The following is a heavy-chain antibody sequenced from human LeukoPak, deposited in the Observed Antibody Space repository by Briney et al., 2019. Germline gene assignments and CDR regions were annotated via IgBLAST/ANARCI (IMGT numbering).Heavy chain of an antibody. D-gene: IGHD3-3*01. Sequence: GGSLRLSCAASGFTFSSYSMNWVRQAPGKGLEWVSSISSSSSYIYYADSVKGRFTISRDNAKNSLYLQMNSLRAEDTAVYYCARAYYDFWSGTGDAFDIWGQGTMATVSS. CDR1: GFTFSSYS. CDR2: ISSSSSYI. J-gene: IGHJ3*02. CDR3: ARAYYDFWSGTGDAFDI. V-gene: IGHV3-21*01.